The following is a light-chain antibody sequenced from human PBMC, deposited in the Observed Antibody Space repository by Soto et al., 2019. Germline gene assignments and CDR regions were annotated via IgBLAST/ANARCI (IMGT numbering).Light chain of an antibody. V-gene: IGKV3-15*01. CDR2: GAS. Sequence: EIVMTQSPATLSVSPGERATLSCRASQSVSSNLAWYQQKLGQAPRLLIYGASTRATGIPARFSGSGSGTEFTLTISSLQSEDFAVYYCRQYNNWPPGTFGQGTKVEIK. J-gene: IGKJ1*01. CDR1: QSVSSN. CDR3: RQYNNWPPGT.